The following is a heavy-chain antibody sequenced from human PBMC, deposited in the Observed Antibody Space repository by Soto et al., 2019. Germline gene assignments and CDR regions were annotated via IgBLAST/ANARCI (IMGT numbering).Heavy chain of an antibody. CDR1: GFTFDDYA. J-gene: IGHJ4*02. CDR3: AKGPAITWIDY. V-gene: IGHV3-9*01. CDR2: ISWNSGSI. Sequence: PGGSLRLSCAASGFTFDDYAMHWVRQAPGKGLEWVSGISWNSGSIGYADSVKGRFTISRDNAKNSLYLQMNSLRAEDTALYYCAKGPAITWIDYWGQGTLVTVS. D-gene: IGHD1-1*01.